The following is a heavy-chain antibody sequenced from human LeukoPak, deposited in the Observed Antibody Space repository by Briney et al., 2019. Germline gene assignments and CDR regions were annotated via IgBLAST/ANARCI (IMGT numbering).Heavy chain of an antibody. CDR2: INEDASII. CDR3: VRDLILVWTPGDDFDF. CDR1: GFTFSSYW. V-gene: IGHV3-74*01. Sequence: GGSLRLSCAASGFTFSSYWMHWVRQAPGKGLEWVSRINEDASIITYADSVKGRFIISRDNTKNSLYLQMNSLRAEDTAVYYCVRDLILVWTPGDDFDFWGQGTLVTVSS. D-gene: IGHD3-16*01. J-gene: IGHJ4*02.